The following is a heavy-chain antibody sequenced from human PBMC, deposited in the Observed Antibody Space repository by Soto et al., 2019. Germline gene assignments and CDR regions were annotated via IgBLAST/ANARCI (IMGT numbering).Heavy chain of an antibody. Sequence: PSETLSLTCTVSGGSISSYYWSWIRQPPGKGLEWIGYIYYSGSTNYNPSLKSRVTISVDTSKNQFSLKLSSVTAADTAVYYCARSYDFWSGYYTGWFDPWGQGTLVTVSS. J-gene: IGHJ5*02. CDR1: GGSISSYY. D-gene: IGHD3-3*01. CDR2: IYYSGST. CDR3: ARSYDFWSGYYTGWFDP. V-gene: IGHV4-59*01.